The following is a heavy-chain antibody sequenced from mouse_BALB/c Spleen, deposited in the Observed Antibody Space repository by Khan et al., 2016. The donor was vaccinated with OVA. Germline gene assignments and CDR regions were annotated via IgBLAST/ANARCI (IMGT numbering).Heavy chain of an antibody. CDR3: TRSYDSYYFDY. Sequence: DVQLQESGTVLARPGASVKMSCKASGYTFTNYWMHWVKQRPGQVLEWVGAIYPGNSDTRYNQKFKGKAKLTAVTSASTAYMELSSLTSEDSAVYYCTRSYDSYYFDYWGQGTTLTVSS. J-gene: IGHJ2*01. CDR2: IYPGNSDT. D-gene: IGHD2-4*01. CDR1: GYTFTNYW. V-gene: IGHV1-5*01.